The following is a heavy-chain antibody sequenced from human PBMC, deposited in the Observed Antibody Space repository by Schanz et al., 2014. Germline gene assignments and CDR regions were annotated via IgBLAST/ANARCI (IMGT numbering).Heavy chain of an antibody. D-gene: IGHD6-19*01. J-gene: IGHJ4*02. V-gene: IGHV3-21*02. Sequence: EVQLVESGGGLVKPGGSLRLSCAASGFTFSSYSLAWVRQAPGKGLEWVSFISTGRYLYYADSVKGRFTISRDNTKNSVFLQMSSLRVEDTAVYHCAKDLPAVAVAPLMTGLYDSWGQGTLVTVSS. CDR1: GFTFSSYS. CDR2: ISTGRYL. CDR3: AKDLPAVAVAPLMTGLYDS.